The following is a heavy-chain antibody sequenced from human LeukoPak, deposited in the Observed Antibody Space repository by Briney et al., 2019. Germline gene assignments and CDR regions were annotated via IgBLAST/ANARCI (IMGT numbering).Heavy chain of an antibody. CDR1: GFTFSSYS. CDR2: ISTGNSTI. Sequence: PGGSLRLSCAASGFTFSSYSMIWVRQAPGKGLEWVSYISTGNSTIYYADSVKGRFTISRDNAKNSLYLQMNSLRDEDTAVYYCARGGYGANDDAFDLWGQGTMVTVSS. D-gene: IGHD4-23*01. J-gene: IGHJ3*01. CDR3: ARGGYGANDDAFDL. V-gene: IGHV3-48*02.